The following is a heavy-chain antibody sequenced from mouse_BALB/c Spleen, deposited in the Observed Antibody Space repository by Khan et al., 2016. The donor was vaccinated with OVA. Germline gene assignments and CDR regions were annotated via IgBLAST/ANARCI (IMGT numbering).Heavy chain of an antibody. Sequence: VRLQQSGAELARPGASVKLSCKASGYTFSSYWMQWVKQRPGQGLEWIGTIYPGNGNARYTQKFMGKATLTTDTSSSTASMQLSSLTSEDSAVYYGARGNFYGTTSYIDYWGQGTTLTVSS. CDR1: GYTFSSYW. D-gene: IGHD1-1*01. CDR3: ARGNFYGTTSYIDY. V-gene: IGHV1-87*01. CDR2: IYPGNGNA. J-gene: IGHJ2*01.